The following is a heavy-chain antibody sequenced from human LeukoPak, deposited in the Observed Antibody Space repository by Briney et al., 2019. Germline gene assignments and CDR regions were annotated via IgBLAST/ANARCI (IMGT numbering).Heavy chain of an antibody. CDR3: ARESGYYYDTSGYTFDY. J-gene: IGHJ4*02. CDR2: IYTSGST. Sequence: KPSETLSLTCTVSGGSSNNYYWSWIRQSAGKGLEWIGRIYTSGSTNYNPSLKSRVSMSVDTSKNQFSLRLRSVTAADTAVYYCARESGYYYDTSGYTFDYWGQGILATVSS. V-gene: IGHV4-4*07. D-gene: IGHD3-22*01. CDR1: GGSSNNYY.